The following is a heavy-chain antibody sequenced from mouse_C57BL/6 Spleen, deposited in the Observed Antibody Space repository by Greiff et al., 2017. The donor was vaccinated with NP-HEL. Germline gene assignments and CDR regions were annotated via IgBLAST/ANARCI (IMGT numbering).Heavy chain of an antibody. V-gene: IGHV2-9-1*01. CDR1: GFSLTSYA. D-gene: IGHD2-4*01. Sequence: VKLVESGPGLVAPSQSLSITCTVSGFSLTSYAISWVRQPPGKGLEWLGVIWTGGGTNYNSALKSRLSISKDNSKSQVFLKMNSLQTDDTARYYCARKRYYDYDYYAMDYWGQGTSVTVSS. J-gene: IGHJ4*01. CDR3: ARKRYYDYDYYAMDY. CDR2: IWTGGGT.